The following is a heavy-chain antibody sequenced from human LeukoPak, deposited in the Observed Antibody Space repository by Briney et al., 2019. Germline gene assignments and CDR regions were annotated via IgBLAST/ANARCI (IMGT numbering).Heavy chain of an antibody. D-gene: IGHD6-19*01. CDR3: ARGRPSYSSGWYRGGFDY. V-gene: IGHV4-34*01. CDR2: INHSGST. J-gene: IGHJ4*02. Sequence: PSETLSLTCAVYCGSFSGYYWSWIRQPPGKGLEWIGEINHSGSTNYNPSPKSRVTISVDTSKNQFSLKLSSVTAADTAVFYCARGRPSYSSGWYRGGFDYWGQGTLVTVSS. CDR1: CGSFSGYY.